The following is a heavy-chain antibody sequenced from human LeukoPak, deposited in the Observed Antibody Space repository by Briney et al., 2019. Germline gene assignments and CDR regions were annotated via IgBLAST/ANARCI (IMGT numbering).Heavy chain of an antibody. D-gene: IGHD2-15*01. Sequence: ASVKVSCKASGYTFTSYGISWVRQAPGQRLEWMGWISAYNGNTNYAQKLQGRVTMTTDTSTSTAYMELRSLRSDDTAVYYCARDSCSGGSCYQIDNWFDPWGQGTLVTVSS. CDR2: ISAYNGNT. V-gene: IGHV1-18*01. J-gene: IGHJ5*02. CDR3: ARDSCSGGSCYQIDNWFDP. CDR1: GYTFTSYG.